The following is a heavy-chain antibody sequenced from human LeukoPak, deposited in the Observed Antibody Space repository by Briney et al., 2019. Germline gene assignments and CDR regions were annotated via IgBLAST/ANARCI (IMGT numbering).Heavy chain of an antibody. CDR1: GGSISSYY. CDR3: ARAPYDFWSGYYFDY. J-gene: IGHJ4*02. CDR2: IYYSGST. V-gene: IGHV4-59*01. Sequence: SETLSLTCTVSGGSISSYYWSWIRQPPGKGLEWIGYIYYSGSTNYNPSLKSRVTISVDTSKNQFPLKLSSVTAADTAVYYCARAPYDFWSGYYFDYWGQGTLVTVSS. D-gene: IGHD3-3*01.